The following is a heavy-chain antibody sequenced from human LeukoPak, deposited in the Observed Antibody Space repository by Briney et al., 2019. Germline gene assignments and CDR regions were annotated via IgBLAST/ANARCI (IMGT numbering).Heavy chain of an antibody. Sequence: ASVKVSCKASGYTFTSYGISWVRQAPGQGLEWMGWISAYNGNTNYAQKLQGRVTMTTDTSTSTAYMELRSLRSNDTAVYYCARDGRVAVAGTYDYWGRGTLVTVSS. CDR2: ISAYNGNT. D-gene: IGHD6-19*01. V-gene: IGHV1-18*01. CDR3: ARDGRVAVAGTYDY. J-gene: IGHJ4*02. CDR1: GYTFTSYG.